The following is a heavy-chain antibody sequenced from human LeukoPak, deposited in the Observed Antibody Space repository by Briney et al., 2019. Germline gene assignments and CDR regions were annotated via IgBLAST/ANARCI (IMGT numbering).Heavy chain of an antibody. J-gene: IGHJ6*02. CDR1: GFTFSIYW. D-gene: IGHD6-13*01. CDR2: IYSGGST. CDR3: ARDTRYSSSPHSDYYYGMDV. V-gene: IGHV3-66*01. Sequence: GGSLRLSCAASGFTFSIYWVNWVRQAPGKGLEWVSVIYSGGSTYYADSVKGRFTISRDNSKNTLYLQMNSLRAEDTAGYYCARDTRYSSSPHSDYYYGMDVWGQGTTVTVSS.